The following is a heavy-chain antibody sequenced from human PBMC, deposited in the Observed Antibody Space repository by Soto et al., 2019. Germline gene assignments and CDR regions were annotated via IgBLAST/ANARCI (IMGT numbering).Heavy chain of an antibody. J-gene: IGHJ4*02. CDR2: ISGSGGST. D-gene: IGHD6-13*01. CDR3: AKRPSLYSSSWYGGSGPDDY. V-gene: IGHV3-23*01. CDR1: GFTFSSYA. Sequence: GGSLRLSCAASGFTFSSYAMSWVRQAPGKGLEWVSAISGSGGSTYYADSVKGRFTISRDNSKNTLYLQMNSLRAEDTAVYYCAKRPSLYSSSWYGGSGPDDYWGQGTLVTVSS.